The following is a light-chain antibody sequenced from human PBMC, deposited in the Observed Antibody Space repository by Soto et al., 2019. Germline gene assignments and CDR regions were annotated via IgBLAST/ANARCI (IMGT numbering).Light chain of an antibody. Sequence: EIVLTQSPGTLSLSPGERATLSCRATQSVSSNLLAWYQQKPGQAPRLLIYAASSRATGIPDRFSGSGSGTDFTLSISRLEPEDFAVYYCHQYGSSPGTFGQGTKVDI. CDR1: QSVSSNL. CDR2: AAS. V-gene: IGKV3-20*01. J-gene: IGKJ1*01. CDR3: HQYGSSPGT.